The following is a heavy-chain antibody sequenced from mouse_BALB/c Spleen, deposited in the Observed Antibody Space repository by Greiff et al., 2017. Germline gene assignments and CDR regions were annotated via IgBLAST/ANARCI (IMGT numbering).Heavy chain of an antibody. D-gene: IGHD1-1*01. CDR2: INYSGST. Sequence: EVQVVESGPSLVKPSQTLSLTCSVTGYSITSCYWNWIRQFPGNRLEYMGYINYSGSTYYNPSLNSGISITRDTSKNQYFLQLNSVTTEDTATYFGAKSRYYGSDYWFAHWGQGTLVTVSP. CDR1: GYSITSCY. J-gene: IGHJ3*01. V-gene: IGHV3-8*02. CDR3: AKSRYYGSDYWFAH.